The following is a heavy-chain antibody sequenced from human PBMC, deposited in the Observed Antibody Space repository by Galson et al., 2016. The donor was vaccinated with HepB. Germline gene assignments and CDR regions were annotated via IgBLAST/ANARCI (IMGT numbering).Heavy chain of an antibody. V-gene: IGHV3-49*03. Sequence: LRLSCATSGFAFGDYAMTWFRQAPGKDLAWVGFIRSYAYGGAPEYAASVKGRFTVARDDSKSIAYLQMNSLQAEDTAMYYCTREALRYFDFWGQGTPVTVSS. CDR3: TREALRYFDF. CDR1: GFAFGDYA. CDR2: IRSYAYGGAP. D-gene: IGHD5-12*01. J-gene: IGHJ4*02.